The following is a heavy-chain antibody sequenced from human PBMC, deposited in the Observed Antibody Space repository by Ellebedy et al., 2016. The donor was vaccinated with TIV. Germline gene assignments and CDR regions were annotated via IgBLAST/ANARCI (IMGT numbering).Heavy chain of an antibody. J-gene: IGHJ1*01. CDR2: ISSTSSTI. Sequence: GESLKISCAASGFTFSTYTMTWVRQAPGKGLEWVSYISSTSSTIYYADSVRGRFAISRDNAKNSLYLQMNSLRAEDTALYYCARGVDTALVEHFQHWGQGTLVTVSS. CDR1: GFTFSTYT. CDR3: ARGVDTALVEHFQH. V-gene: IGHV3-48*04. D-gene: IGHD5-18*01.